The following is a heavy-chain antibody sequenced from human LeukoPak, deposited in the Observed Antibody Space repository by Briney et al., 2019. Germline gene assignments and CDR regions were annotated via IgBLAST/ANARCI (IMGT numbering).Heavy chain of an antibody. D-gene: IGHD3-10*01. J-gene: IGHJ4*02. V-gene: IGHV3-21*04. CDR1: GFTFSSYS. Sequence: GGSLRLSCAASGFTFSSYSMNWVRQAPGKGLEWVSSISSSSSYIYYADSVKGRFTISRDNAKNSLYLQMNSLRAEDTALYYCAKDKGHGSGSYYDYWGQGTLVTVSS. CDR3: AKDKGHGSGSYYDY. CDR2: ISSSSSYI.